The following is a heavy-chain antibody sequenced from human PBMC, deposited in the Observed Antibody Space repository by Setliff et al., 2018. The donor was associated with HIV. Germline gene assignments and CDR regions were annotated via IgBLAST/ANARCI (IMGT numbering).Heavy chain of an antibody. V-gene: IGHV1-2*02. CDR1: GYPFSIYG. CDR3: ASKLYCTNGVCLDAFDI. D-gene: IGHD2-8*01. CDR2: ISGYSGGT. J-gene: IGHJ3*02. Sequence: ASVKVSCKTSGYPFSIYGINWVRQAPGLGLEWMGWISGYSGGTNYAQKFQGRVTMTRDTSISTAYMELSRLRSDDTAVYYCASKLYCTNGVCLDAFDIWGQGTMVTVSS.